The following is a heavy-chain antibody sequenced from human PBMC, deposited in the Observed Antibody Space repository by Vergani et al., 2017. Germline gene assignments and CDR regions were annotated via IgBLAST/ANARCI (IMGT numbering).Heavy chain of an antibody. CDR2: ISSSSSYI. CDR3: ARKGCSGGSCTHYDYYMDV. V-gene: IGHV3-21*01. J-gene: IGHJ6*03. CDR1: GFTFSSYS. Sequence: EVQLVESGGGLVKPGGSLRLSCAASGFTFSSYSMNWVRQAPGKGLEWVSSISSSSSYIYYSDSVKGRFTISRDNAKNSLYLQMNSLRAEDTAVYYCARKGCSGGSCTHYDYYMDVWGKGTTVTVSS. D-gene: IGHD2-15*01.